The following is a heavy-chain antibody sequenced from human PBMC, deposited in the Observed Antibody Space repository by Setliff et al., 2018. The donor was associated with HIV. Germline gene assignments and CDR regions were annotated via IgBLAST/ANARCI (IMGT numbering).Heavy chain of an antibody. D-gene: IGHD2-21*01. CDR2: IKQDGSNK. Sequence: ETLSLTCTVSGDSSSNDYWTWVRQAPGKGLEWVANIKQDGSNKYYADSVKGRFTISRDNSKNTLYLQMNSLRAEDTAMYYCAKDGGDYNLDYYYYMDVWGKGTTVTVSS. CDR1: GDSSSNDY. CDR3: AKDGGDYNLDYYYYMDV. V-gene: IGHV3-30*02. J-gene: IGHJ6*03.